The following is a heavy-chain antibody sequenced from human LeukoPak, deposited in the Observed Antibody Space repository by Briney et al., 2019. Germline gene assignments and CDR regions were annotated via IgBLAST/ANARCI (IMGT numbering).Heavy chain of an antibody. J-gene: IGHJ4*02. Sequence: GGSLRLSCAASGFTVTSNSMSWVRQAPGRGLEWVSVIYSGGDTYYTNSVKGRFTISRDSSKNTLYLQMNSLRAEDSAVYYCVRHDSSGYYFGYWGQGTLVTVSS. V-gene: IGHV3-66*02. CDR1: GFTVTSNS. D-gene: IGHD3-22*01. CDR2: IYSGGDT. CDR3: VRHDSSGYYFGY.